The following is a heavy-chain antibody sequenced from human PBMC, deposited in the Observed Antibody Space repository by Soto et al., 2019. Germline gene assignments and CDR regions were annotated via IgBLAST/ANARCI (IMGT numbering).Heavy chain of an antibody. CDR3: AAEERQGRQYGDYAYFQH. Sequence: SVKVSCKASGFTFTSSAMQWVRQARGQRLEWIGWIVVGSGNTNYAQKFQERVTITRDMSTSTAYMELSNLRSEDTAVYYCAAEERQGRQYGDYAYFQHWGQGTLVTVSS. CDR1: GFTFTSSA. D-gene: IGHD4-17*01. CDR2: IVVGSGNT. J-gene: IGHJ1*01. V-gene: IGHV1-58*02.